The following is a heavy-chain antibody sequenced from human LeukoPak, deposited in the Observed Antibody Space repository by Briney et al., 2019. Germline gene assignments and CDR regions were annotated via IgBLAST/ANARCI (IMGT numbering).Heavy chain of an antibody. Sequence: SVKVSCKASGGTFSSYAISWVRQAPGQGLEWMGGIIPIFGTANYAQKFQGRVTITADESTSTAYMELSSLRSEDTAVYYCARDEVRIAARPIDYYYYYMDVWGKGTTVTISS. J-gene: IGHJ6*03. D-gene: IGHD6-6*01. CDR1: GGTFSSYA. V-gene: IGHV1-69*13. CDR3: ARDEVRIAARPIDYYYYYMDV. CDR2: IIPIFGTA.